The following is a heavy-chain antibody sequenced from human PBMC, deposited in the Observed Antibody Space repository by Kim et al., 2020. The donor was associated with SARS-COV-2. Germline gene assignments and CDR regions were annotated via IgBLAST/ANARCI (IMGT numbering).Heavy chain of an antibody. CDR3: ARYSGYDGFDY. CDR2: INHSGST. V-gene: IGHV4-34*01. CDR1: GGSFSGYY. D-gene: IGHD5-12*01. Sequence: SETLSLTCAVYGGSFSGYYWSWIRQPPGKGLEWIGEINHSGSTNYNPSLKSRVTISVDTSKNQFSLKLSSVTAADTAVYYCARYSGYDGFDYWGQGTLVT. J-gene: IGHJ4*02.